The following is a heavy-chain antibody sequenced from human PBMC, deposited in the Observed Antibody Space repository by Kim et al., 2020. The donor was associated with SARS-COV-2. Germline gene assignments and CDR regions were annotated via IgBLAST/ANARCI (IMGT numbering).Heavy chain of an antibody. Sequence: GGSLRLSCAASGFTFSSYAMSWVRQAPGKGLEWVSEISGSGGRTYYKDSVKGRFTISRDNSENTLHLQMNSLRAEETAVYFCARDTGDNDFHYFDYWGQGILVTVSS. D-gene: IGHD1-1*01. CDR2: ISGSGGRT. J-gene: IGHJ4*02. CDR1: GFTFSSYA. V-gene: IGHV3-23*01. CDR3: ARDTGDNDFHYFDY.